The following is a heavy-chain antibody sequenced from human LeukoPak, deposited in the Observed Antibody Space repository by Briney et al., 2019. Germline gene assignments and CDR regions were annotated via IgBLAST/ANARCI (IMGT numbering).Heavy chain of an antibody. CDR1: GGSISSSNW. J-gene: IGHJ4*02. D-gene: IGHD3-22*01. V-gene: IGHV4-4*02. Sequence: SETLSLTCAVSGGSISSSNWWSWVRQPPGKGLEWIGEIYHSGSTNYNPSLKSRVTISVDKSKNQFSLKLSSVTAADTAVYYCARRDSSGYYFKDMDYWGQGTLVTVSS. CDR2: IYHSGST. CDR3: ARRDSSGYYFKDMDY.